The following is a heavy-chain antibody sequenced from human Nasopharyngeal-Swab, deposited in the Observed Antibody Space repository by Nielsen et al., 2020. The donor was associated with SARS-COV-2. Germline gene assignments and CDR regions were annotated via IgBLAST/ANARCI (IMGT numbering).Heavy chain of an antibody. V-gene: IGHV3-11*04. CDR3: ATGYYDFWTGYYFAAFEI. J-gene: IGHJ3*02. CDR1: GFTFSDYY. D-gene: IGHD3-3*01. Sequence: GESLKISCAASGFTFSDYYMAWVRQAPGKGLEWLSYISTSGRTTDSADSVKGRFTISRDSANNLLFLQMSSLRAEDTAVYYCATGYYDFWTGYYFAAFEIWGQGTTVIVSS. CDR2: ISTSGRTT.